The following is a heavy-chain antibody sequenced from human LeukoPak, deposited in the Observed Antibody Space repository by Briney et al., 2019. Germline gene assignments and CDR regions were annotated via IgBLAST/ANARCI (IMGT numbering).Heavy chain of an antibody. V-gene: IGHV4-4*07. CDR3: ADDYGD. D-gene: IGHD4-17*01. Sequence: SETLSLTCSASGGSVSSYYWSWIRQPAGKGLEWIGRIYPSGTTHYNPSLKSRVTMSVDTSKNQFSLKFTSVTAADTAVYYCADDYGDWGQGTLVTVSS. J-gene: IGHJ4*02. CDR2: IYPSGTT. CDR1: GGSVSSYY.